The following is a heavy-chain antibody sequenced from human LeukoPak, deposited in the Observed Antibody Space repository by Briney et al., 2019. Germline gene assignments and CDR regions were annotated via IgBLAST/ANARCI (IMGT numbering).Heavy chain of an antibody. V-gene: IGHV3-66*01. J-gene: IGHJ4*02. CDR3: ATVRGGWYDY. CDR2: IFSGGGT. D-gene: IGHD6-19*01. CDR1: GFTFSTYW. Sequence: GGSLRFSCAASGFTFSTYWMSWVRQTPGKGLEWVSVIFSGGGTEYADSVKGRFTVSRDNSKNTLYLQMNSLRAEDTAVYYCATVRGGWYDYWGQGTLVTVSS.